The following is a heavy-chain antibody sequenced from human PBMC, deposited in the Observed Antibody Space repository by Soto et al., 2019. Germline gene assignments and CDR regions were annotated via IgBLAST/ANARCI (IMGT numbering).Heavy chain of an antibody. CDR1: GGSISSYY. J-gene: IGHJ6*02. CDR3: ARQRGPYGSGSYYYYYGMDV. CDR2: IYYSGST. V-gene: IGHV4-59*08. Sequence: QVQLQESGPGLVKPSETLSLTCTVSGGSISSYYWSWIRQPPGKGLEWIGDIYYSGSTNYNPSLKSRVTISVDTSKNQFSLKLSSVTAADTAVYYCARQRGPYGSGSYYYYYGMDVWGQGTTVTVSS. D-gene: IGHD3-10*01.